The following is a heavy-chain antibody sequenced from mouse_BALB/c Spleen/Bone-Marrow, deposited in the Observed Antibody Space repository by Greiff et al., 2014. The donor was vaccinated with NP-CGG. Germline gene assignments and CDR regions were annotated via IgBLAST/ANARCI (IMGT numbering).Heavy chain of an antibody. CDR2: INPYNDGT. V-gene: IGHV1-14*01. Sequence: EVKLMESGPELVKPGASVKMSCKASGYTFTSYVMHWVKQKPGQGLEWIGYINPYNDGTKYNEKFKGKATVTSDKSSSTAYMELSSRTSEDSAVYYCARWRYSYAMDYWGQGTSVTVSS. CDR1: GYTFTSYV. J-gene: IGHJ4*01. CDR3: ARWRYSYAMDY.